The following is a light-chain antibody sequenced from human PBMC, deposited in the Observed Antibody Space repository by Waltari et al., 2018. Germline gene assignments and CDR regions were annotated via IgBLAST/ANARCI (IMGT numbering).Light chain of an antibody. Sequence: AVQMTQSPSSLSASVGDRATITCRASEAIRNDLGWYQQKPGKAPNLLIYAASRLQDGVRSRFSGSGSGTYFTLTISGLQPEDFATYYCQQFINYPLTFGPGTTVDIK. CDR1: EAIRND. CDR3: QQFINYPLT. V-gene: IGKV1-6*01. CDR2: AAS. J-gene: IGKJ3*01.